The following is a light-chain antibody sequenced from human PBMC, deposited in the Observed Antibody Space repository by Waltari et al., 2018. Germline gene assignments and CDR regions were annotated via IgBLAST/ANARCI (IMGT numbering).Light chain of an antibody. CDR3: SSYTTTNAV. CDR1: ISDVGGYGY. J-gene: IGLJ3*02. V-gene: IGLV2-14*03. CDR2: DVN. Sequence: QSALTQPASVSASPGQSITISRTGPISDVGGYGYVSWYQQQPGKAPKLIIYDVNYRPSGVSNRFSGSKSGNTASLTISGLQVEDEADYYCSSYTTTNAVFGGGTKLTVL.